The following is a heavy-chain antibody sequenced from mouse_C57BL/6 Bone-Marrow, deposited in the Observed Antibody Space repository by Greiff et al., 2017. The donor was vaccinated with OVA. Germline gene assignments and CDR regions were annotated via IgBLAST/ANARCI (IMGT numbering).Heavy chain of an antibody. CDR1: GFTFSDYY. D-gene: IGHD1-1*01. J-gene: IGHJ3*01. CDR2: ISNGGGST. Sequence: EVMLVESGGGLVQPGGSLKLSCAASGFTFSDYYMYWVRQTPEKRLEGVAYISNGGGSTYYPDTVKGRFTISRDNAKNTLYLQMSRLKSEDTAMYYCARHEDYYGTWFAYWGQGTLVTVSA. V-gene: IGHV5-12*01. CDR3: ARHEDYYGTWFAY.